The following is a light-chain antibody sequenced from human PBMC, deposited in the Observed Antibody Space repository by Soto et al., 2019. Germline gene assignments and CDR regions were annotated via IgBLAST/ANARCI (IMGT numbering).Light chain of an antibody. CDR3: SSYTSSNTWV. CDR2: EVT. CDR1: SSDVGDYNY. V-gene: IGLV2-14*01. J-gene: IGLJ3*02. Sequence: QSALTQPASVSGSPGQSITLSCTGTSSDVGDYNYVSWYQQHPGKAPKLMIYEVTTRPSGVSNRFSGSKSGNTASLTISGLQDEDEADYYCSSYTSSNTWVFGGGTKLTVL.